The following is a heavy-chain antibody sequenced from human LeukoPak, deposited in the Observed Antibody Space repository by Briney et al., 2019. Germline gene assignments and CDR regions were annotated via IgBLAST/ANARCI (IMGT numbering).Heavy chain of an antibody. CDR1: GFTFSSYG. J-gene: IGHJ6*02. V-gene: IGHV3-30*18. D-gene: IGHD5-18*01. CDR2: ISYDGSNK. Sequence: GGSLRLSCAASGFTFSSYGMHWVRQAPGKGLEWVAVISYDGSNKYYADSVKGRFTISRDNSKNTLYLQMNSLRAEDTAVYYCAKDSHEQLWLHYGMDVWGQGTTVTVSS. CDR3: AKDSHEQLWLHYGMDV.